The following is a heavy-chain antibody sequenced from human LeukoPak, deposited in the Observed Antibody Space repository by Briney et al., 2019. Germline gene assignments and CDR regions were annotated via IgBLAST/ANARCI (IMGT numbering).Heavy chain of an antibody. Sequence: SETLSLTCTVSGGSISSGGYYWRWIRQHPGKGLEWIVYIYYSGSTYYNPSLKSRITISVDTSKNQFSLKLSSVTAADTAVYYCARDYGHYDILTGYRPYGMDVWGQGTTVTVSS. D-gene: IGHD3-9*01. J-gene: IGHJ6*02. CDR1: GGSISSGGYY. V-gene: IGHV4-31*03. CDR2: IYYSGST. CDR3: ARDYGHYDILTGYRPYGMDV.